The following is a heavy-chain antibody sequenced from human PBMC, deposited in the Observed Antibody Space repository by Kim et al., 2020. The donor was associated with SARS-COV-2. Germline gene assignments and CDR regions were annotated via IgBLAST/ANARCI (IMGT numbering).Heavy chain of an antibody. D-gene: IGHD3-22*01. V-gene: IGHV3-30-3*01. Sequence: GGSLRLSCAASGFTFSSYAMHWVRQAPGKGLEWVSVISYDGSNKYYADSVKGRFTISRDKSKKMLYLQMNSLRAEDTAVYYCVRDGNYYDSSGCYYG. CDR3: VRDGNYYDSSGCYYG. CDR2: ISYDGSNK. CDR1: GFTFSSYA. J-gene: IGHJ6*01.